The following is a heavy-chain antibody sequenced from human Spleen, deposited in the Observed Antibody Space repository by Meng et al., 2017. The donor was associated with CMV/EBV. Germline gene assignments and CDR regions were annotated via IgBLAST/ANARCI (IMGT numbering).Heavy chain of an antibody. CDR3: AREAGYRLRRSLDY. Sequence: SGVSISSGGYSCTWIRQHPGQGLEWIGYIYYTGSTYYNPSLKSRVTISLETSKKQFSLKLTSVTAADAAVYYCAREAGYRLRRSLDYWGQGALVTVSS. V-gene: IGHV4-31*02. D-gene: IGHD5-24*01. CDR2: IYYTGST. J-gene: IGHJ4*02. CDR1: GVSISSGGYS.